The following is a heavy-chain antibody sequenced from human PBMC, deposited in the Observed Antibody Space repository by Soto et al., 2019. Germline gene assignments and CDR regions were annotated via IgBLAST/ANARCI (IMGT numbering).Heavy chain of an antibody. J-gene: IGHJ6*02. V-gene: IGHV1-69*06. CDR2: IIPIFGTA. CDR1: GGTFSSYA. D-gene: IGHD2-15*01. CDR3: ARDIKKVVVVAAGYYYYGMDV. Sequence: SVKVSCKASGGTFSSYAISWVRQAPGQGLELMGGIIPIFGTANYAQKFQGRVTITADKSTSTAYMELSSLRSEDTAVYYCARDIKKVVVVAAGYYYYGMDVWGQGTTVTVYS.